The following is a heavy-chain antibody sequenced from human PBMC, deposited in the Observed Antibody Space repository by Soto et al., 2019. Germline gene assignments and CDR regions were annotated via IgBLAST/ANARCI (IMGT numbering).Heavy chain of an antibody. D-gene: IGHD3-22*01. J-gene: IGHJ6*02. CDR2: IIPILGIA. CDR1: GGTFSSYT. V-gene: IGHV1-69*02. CDR3: ARADYYDSSGYYYYYGMDV. Sequence: SVKVSCKASGGTFSSYTISWVRQAPGQGLEWMGRIIPILGIANYAQKFQGRVTITADKSTSTAYMELSSLRSEDTAVYYCARADYYDSSGYYYYYGMDVWGQGTTVTVSS.